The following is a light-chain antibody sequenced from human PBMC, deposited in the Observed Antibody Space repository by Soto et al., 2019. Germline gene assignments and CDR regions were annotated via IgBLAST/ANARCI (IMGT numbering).Light chain of an antibody. V-gene: IGKV1-9*01. CDR3: QQLSSYPLT. Sequence: DIQLTQSPSFLSASVGDRVTITSRASQSINSYFAWYQQKPGKAPKLLMYATSTLQSGVPSRFSGSGSGTEFTLTISSLQSEDFATYYCQQLSSYPLTFGGGTKVEIK. CDR1: QSINSY. J-gene: IGKJ4*01. CDR2: ATS.